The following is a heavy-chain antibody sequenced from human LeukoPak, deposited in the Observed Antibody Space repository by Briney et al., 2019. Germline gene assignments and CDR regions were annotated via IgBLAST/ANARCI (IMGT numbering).Heavy chain of an antibody. D-gene: IGHD2-2*03. CDR3: ARDGYRLSGYFYYMDV. Sequence: GASEKVSCKASGYTFASFGITWVRRAPGQGLEWMGWINTHNGDTNYAQKLQGRVTMTTDTSTSTAYMELRSLRSDDTAVYYCARDGYRLSGYFYYMDVWGKGTTVTVSS. CDR2: INTHNGDT. V-gene: IGHV1-18*01. J-gene: IGHJ6*03. CDR1: GYTFASFG.